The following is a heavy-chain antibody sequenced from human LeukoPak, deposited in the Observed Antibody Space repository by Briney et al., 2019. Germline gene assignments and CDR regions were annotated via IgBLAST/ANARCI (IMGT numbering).Heavy chain of an antibody. D-gene: IGHD3-9*01. CDR1: GGSISSGSYY. Sequence: SEILSLTCTVSGGSISSGSYYWSWIRQPAGKGLEWIGRIYTSGSTNYNPSLKSRVTISVDTSKNQFSLELRSLTAADTAVYHCARAPIVPGYGVGGYFDYWGQGTLVTVSS. V-gene: IGHV4-61*02. CDR3: ARAPIVPGYGVGGYFDY. CDR2: IYTSGST. J-gene: IGHJ4*02.